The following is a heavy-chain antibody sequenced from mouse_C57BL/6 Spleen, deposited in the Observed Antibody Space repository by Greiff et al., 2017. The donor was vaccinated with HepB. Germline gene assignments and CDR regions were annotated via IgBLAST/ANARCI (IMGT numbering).Heavy chain of an antibody. CDR1: GYTFTRYW. Sequence: QVQLQQPGAELVMPGASVKLSCKASGYTFTRYWMPWVKQRPGQGLEWIGEIDPSGSYTNYNQKFKGKSTLAVDNSSSTAYMPLSSRTSEDSAVYYCARSYRTGFAYWGQGTLVTVSA. CDR3: ARSYRTGFAY. V-gene: IGHV1-69*01. CDR2: IDPSGSYT. J-gene: IGHJ3*01.